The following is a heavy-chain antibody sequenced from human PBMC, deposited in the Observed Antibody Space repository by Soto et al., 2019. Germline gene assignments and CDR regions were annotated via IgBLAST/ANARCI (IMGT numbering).Heavy chain of an antibody. CDR2: IYYSGNT. J-gene: IGHJ4*02. D-gene: IGHD3-22*01. Sequence: PAETLSLTCSVSSGSISSGGYYWSWVRQPPGKGLEWLGYIYYSGNTYYNPSLKSRLTISVDTSKEQISLKLSSMTAADTAVYYCAREPDGDASGYSCGFDYWGPGILVTVSS. CDR3: AREPDGDASGYSCGFDY. V-gene: IGHV4-31*02. CDR1: SGSISSGGYY.